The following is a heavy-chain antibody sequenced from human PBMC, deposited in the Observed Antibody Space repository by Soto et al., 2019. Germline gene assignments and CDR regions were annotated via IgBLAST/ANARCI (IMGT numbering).Heavy chain of an antibody. CDR2: ISATGETI. Sequence: QVQLVESGGALVKPGGSLRLSCAASGFNFSDFYISWIRQAPGKGLEWVSFISATGETIYYAESVKGRFTISRDNAQKSLVLQMNSLRDEDTAIYYCSSQLQGSRRKYDFHFWGQGTLVTVSS. CDR1: GFNFSDFY. V-gene: IGHV3-11*01. CDR3: SSQLQGSRRKYDFHF. J-gene: IGHJ4*02. D-gene: IGHD1-26*01.